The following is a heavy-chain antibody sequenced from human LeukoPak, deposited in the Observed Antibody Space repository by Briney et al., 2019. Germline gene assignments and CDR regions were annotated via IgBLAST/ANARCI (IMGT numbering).Heavy chain of an antibody. CDR1: GFILRGYW. J-gene: IGHJ5*02. V-gene: IGHV3-21*01. CDR2: ISSSSSYI. CDR3: ARLGWFDP. Sequence: GGSLRLSCAAYGFILRGYWMSWVRRAPGKGLEWVSSISSSSSYIYYADSVKGRFTISRDNAKNSLYLQMNSLRAEDTAVYYCARLGWFDPWGQGTLVTVSS.